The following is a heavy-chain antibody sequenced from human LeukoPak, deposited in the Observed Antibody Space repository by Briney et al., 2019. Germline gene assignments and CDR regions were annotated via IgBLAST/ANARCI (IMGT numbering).Heavy chain of an antibody. D-gene: IGHD1-1*01. CDR3: ARELEEDWFDP. J-gene: IGHJ5*02. CDR2: INHRGIS. V-gene: IGHV4-34*01. CDR1: GGSFSGYY. Sequence: SSETLSLTCTAYGGSFSGYYWSWIRQALGKGLEWIGEINHRGISKYNPSLKSRVTISVDTSKNEFSLKLSSVTAADTAVYYCARELEEDWFDPWGQGTLVTVSS.